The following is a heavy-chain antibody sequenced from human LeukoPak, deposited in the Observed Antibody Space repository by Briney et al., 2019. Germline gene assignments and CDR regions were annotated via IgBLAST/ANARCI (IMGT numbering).Heavy chain of an antibody. D-gene: IGHD4-17*01. V-gene: IGHV5-51*01. CDR1: GYSFTSYW. Sequence: GESLKISCKGSGYSFTSYWIGWVRQMPGKGLEWMGIIYPGDSDTRYSPSFQGQVTISVDKSISTAYLQWSSLKASGTAMYYCARRAADYGDSFDYWGQGTLVTVSS. J-gene: IGHJ4*02. CDR3: ARRAADYGDSFDY. CDR2: IYPGDSDT.